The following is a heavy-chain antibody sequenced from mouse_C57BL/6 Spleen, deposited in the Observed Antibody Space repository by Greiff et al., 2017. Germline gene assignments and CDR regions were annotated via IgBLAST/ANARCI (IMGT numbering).Heavy chain of an antibody. CDR2: IYPRSGNT. CDR3: YYYGSSYGFDY. V-gene: IGHV1-81*01. CDR1: GYTFTSYG. J-gene: IGHJ2*01. Sequence: QVQLQQSGAELARPGASVKLSCKASGYTFTSYGISWVKQRTGQGLEWIGEIYPRSGNTYYNEKFKGKDTLTADKSSSTAYMELRSLTSEDSAVYFCYYYGSSYGFDYWGQGTTLTVSS. D-gene: IGHD1-1*01.